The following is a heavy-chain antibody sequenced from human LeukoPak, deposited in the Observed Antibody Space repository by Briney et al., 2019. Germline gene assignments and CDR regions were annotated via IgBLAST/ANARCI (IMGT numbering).Heavy chain of an antibody. CDR1: GFTFSSYG. V-gene: IGHV3-30*18. D-gene: IGHD3-10*01. CDR2: ISYDGSKK. J-gene: IGHJ4*02. Sequence: GGSLRLSCAASGFTFSSYGMHWVRQAPGKGLEWVAVISYDGSKKYYADSVKGRFTISRDNSKNTLYLQMNSLRAEDTAVYYCAKDQGSGAPDYWGQGTLVTVSS. CDR3: AKDQGSGAPDY.